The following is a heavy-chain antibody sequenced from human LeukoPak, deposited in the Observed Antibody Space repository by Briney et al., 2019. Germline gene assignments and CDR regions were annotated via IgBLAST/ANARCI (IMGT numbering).Heavy chain of an antibody. CDR1: GYTFTSYY. CDR3: ARHHVDTANDY. Sequence: ASVNVSFKASGYTFTSYYMHWVRQAPGQGLEWMGIINPRSGDASYAQRFQGRVTMTRDTSTTTVYMELSSLRSEDTAVYYCARHHVDTANDYWGQGTLVTVSS. D-gene: IGHD5-18*01. J-gene: IGHJ4*02. V-gene: IGHV1-46*01. CDR2: INPRSGDA.